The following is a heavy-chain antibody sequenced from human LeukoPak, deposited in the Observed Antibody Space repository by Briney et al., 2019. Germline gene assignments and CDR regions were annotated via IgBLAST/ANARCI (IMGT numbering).Heavy chain of an antibody. CDR3: ARAYSDYDDYFDN. D-gene: IGHD5-12*01. CDR1: GFTFSSYA. V-gene: IGHV3-7*01. Sequence: QTGGSLRLSCAASGFTFSSYAMSWVRQAPGRGLEWVAIIKQDGSEKYYVDSVKGRFTISRDNAKNSLYLQMNSLRAEDTAVYYCARAYSDYDDYFDNWGQGTLVTVSS. CDR2: IKQDGSEK. J-gene: IGHJ4*02.